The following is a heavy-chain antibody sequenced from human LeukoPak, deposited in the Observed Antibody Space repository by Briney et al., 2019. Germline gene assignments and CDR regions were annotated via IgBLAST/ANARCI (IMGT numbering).Heavy chain of an antibody. CDR3: AKALEY. V-gene: IGHV3-33*06. CDR2: IWYDGSNK. J-gene: IGHJ4*02. CDR1: GFTFSSYG. Sequence: GRSLRLSCAASGFTFSSYGMHWVRQTPGKGLEWVAVIWYDGSNKYYADSVKGRFTISRDNSENTLYLQMNSLRVEDTAVYYCAKALEYWGQGTLVTVSS.